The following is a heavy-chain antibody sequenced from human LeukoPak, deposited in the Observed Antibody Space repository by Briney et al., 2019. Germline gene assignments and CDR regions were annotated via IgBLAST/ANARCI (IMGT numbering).Heavy chain of an antibody. J-gene: IGHJ4*02. D-gene: IGHD3-22*01. CDR1: GGTFSSYA. Sequence: GASVKVSCKASGGTFSSYAISRVRQAPGQGLEWMGRIIPIFGTANYAQKFQGRVTITTDESTSTAYMELSSLRSEDTAVYYCARDGPSGYYSDYWGQGTLVTVSP. V-gene: IGHV1-69*05. CDR3: ARDGPSGYYSDY. CDR2: IIPIFGTA.